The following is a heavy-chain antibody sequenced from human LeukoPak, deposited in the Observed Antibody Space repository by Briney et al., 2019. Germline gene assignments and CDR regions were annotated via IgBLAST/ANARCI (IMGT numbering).Heavy chain of an antibody. Sequence: GGSLRLSCAASGFTFSSYAMSWVRQAPGKGLEWVSAVSGSGGSTYYADSVKGRFTISRDNSKNTLYLQMNSLRAEDTAVYYCAKDLSSGLEFDYWGQGTLVTVSS. CDR1: GFTFSSYA. CDR2: VSGSGGST. CDR3: AKDLSSGLEFDY. J-gene: IGHJ4*02. V-gene: IGHV3-23*01. D-gene: IGHD3-22*01.